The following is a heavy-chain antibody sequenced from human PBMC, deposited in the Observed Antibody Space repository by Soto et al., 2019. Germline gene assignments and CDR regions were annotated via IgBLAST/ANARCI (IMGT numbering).Heavy chain of an antibody. Sequence: QVQLVQSGAEVKKPGSSVKVSCKASGGTFSSYAISWVRQAPGQGLEWMGGIIRIFGTANYAQKFQGRVTITADESTSTAYMERSSLRSEDTAMYYCAREWWEGKWFGELRRFYYYYGMDVWGQGTTVTVSS. CDR2: IIRIFGTA. J-gene: IGHJ6*02. CDR1: GGTFSSYA. CDR3: AREWWEGKWFGELRRFYYYYGMDV. V-gene: IGHV1-69*01. D-gene: IGHD3-10*01.